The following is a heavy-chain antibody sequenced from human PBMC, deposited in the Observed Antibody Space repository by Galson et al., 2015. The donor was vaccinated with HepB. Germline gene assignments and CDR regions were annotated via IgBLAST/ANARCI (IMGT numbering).Heavy chain of an antibody. V-gene: IGHV3-64D*06. Sequence: SLRLSCAASRFILGTYVMHWIRQAPGKGLEYVSSISDTGETIYYADTVRGRFAISRDNSRNTVSLQMGSLRTEDTAVYYCVGYSTSVIQDDYWGQGTLVTVSS. D-gene: IGHD5-18*01. CDR1: RFILGTYV. CDR3: VGYSTSVIQDDY. CDR2: ISDTGETI. J-gene: IGHJ4*02.